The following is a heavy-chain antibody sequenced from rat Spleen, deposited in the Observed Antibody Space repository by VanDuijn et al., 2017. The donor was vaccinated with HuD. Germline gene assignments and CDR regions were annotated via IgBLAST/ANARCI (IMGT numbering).Heavy chain of an antibody. CDR1: GFTFSNYD. J-gene: IGHJ2*01. CDR2: ISTGGGNT. V-gene: IGHV5S23*01. CDR3: AAIELGR. Sequence: VQLVESGGGLVQPGRSLKLSCAASGFTFSNYDMAWVRQAPAKGLEWIASISTGGGNTYYRDSVKDRFTISRDNAKSTLYLQMNRRGSEDTATYYCAAIELGRWGQGVMVTVSS. D-gene: IGHD5-1*01.